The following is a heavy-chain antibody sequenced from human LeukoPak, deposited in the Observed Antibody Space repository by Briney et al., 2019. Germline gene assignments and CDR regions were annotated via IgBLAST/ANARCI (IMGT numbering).Heavy chain of an antibody. J-gene: IGHJ4*02. CDR1: GGSISSYY. D-gene: IGHD7-27*01. V-gene: IGHV4-59*01. CDR2: IYYSGST. CDR3: ARVFNWGDFDY. Sequence: SETLSLTCTVSGGSISSYYWSWIRQPPGKGLEWIGYIYYSGSTNYNPPLKSRVTISVDTSKNQFSLKLSSVTAADTAVYYCARVFNWGDFDYWGQGTLVTVSS.